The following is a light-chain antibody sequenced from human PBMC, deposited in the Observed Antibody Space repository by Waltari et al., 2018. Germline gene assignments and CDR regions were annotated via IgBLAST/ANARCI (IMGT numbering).Light chain of an antibody. V-gene: IGKV3-11*01. Sequence: EIVLPQSPATLSLSPGARATLPSRASQSVSSYLAWYQQKPGQAPRLLIYDASNRATGIPARFSGSGSGTDFTLTISSLEPEDFAVYYCQQRSNPITFGQGTRLEIK. CDR3: QQRSNPIT. J-gene: IGKJ5*01. CDR1: QSVSSY. CDR2: DAS.